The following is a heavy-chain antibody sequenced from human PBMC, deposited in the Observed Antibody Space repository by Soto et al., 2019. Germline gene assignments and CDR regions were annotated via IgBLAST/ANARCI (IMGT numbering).Heavy chain of an antibody. CDR1: GFTFSSYA. CDR3: AKTYYYDSSGYPYYFDY. D-gene: IGHD3-22*01. J-gene: IGHJ4*02. V-gene: IGHV3-23*01. Sequence: EVQLLESGGGLVQPGGSLRLSCAASGFTFSSYAMSWVRQAPGKGLEWVSAISGSGGSTYYADSVKGRFTISRDNSKNTLHLQMNSLRAEDTAVYYCAKTYYYDSSGYPYYFDYWGQGTLVTVSS. CDR2: ISGSGGST.